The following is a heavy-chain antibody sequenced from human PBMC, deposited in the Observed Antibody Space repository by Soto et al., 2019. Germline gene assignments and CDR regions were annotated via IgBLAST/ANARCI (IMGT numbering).Heavy chain of an antibody. V-gene: IGHV4-39*01. CDR2: IYYSGST. CDR3: ARRERAAGTDWWFDP. D-gene: IGHD6-13*01. J-gene: IGHJ5*02. CDR1: GASISSSSFH. Sequence: SVTLSLTCTVCGASISSSSFHWGCICQPPGKGLEWIGSIYYSGSTYYSPSLKSRVTISVDTSKNQFSLKLSSVTAADTAVYYCARRERAAGTDWWFDPWGQGTLVT.